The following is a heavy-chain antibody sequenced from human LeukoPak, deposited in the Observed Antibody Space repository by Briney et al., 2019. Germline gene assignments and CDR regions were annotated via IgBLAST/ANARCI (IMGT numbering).Heavy chain of an antibody. CDR1: GGSISSYY. CDR3: ARLLTDPHDAFDT. CDR2: IYTSGST. V-gene: IGHV4-4*07. J-gene: IGHJ3*02. D-gene: IGHD3-9*01. Sequence: ETLSLTCTVSGGSISSYYWSWIRQPAGKGLEWIGRIYTSGSTNYNPSLKSRVTMSVDTSKNQFSLNLTSVTAADTAVYYCARLLTDPHDAFDTWGQGTMVAVSS.